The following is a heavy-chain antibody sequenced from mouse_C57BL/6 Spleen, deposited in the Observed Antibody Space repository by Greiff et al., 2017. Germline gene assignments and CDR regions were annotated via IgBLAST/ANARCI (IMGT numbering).Heavy chain of an antibody. Sequence: DVKLVESGGGLVQPKGSLKLSCAASGFSFNTYAMNWVRQAPGKGLEWVARIRSKSNNYATYYADSVKDRFTISRDDSESMLYLQMNNLKTEDTAMYYCVRHPLGHAMDYWGQGTSVTVSS. V-gene: IGHV10-1*01. D-gene: IGHD4-1*01. CDR2: IRSKSNNYAT. J-gene: IGHJ4*01. CDR3: VRHPLGHAMDY. CDR1: GFSFNTYA.